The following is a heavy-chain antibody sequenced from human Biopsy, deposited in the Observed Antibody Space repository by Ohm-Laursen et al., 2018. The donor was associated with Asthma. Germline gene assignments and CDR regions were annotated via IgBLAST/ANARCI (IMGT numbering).Heavy chain of an antibody. D-gene: IGHD2-2*01. CDR2: INPFGGSS. J-gene: IGHJ6*04. V-gene: IGHV1-46*01. Sequence: SVKVSCKASGYTFTSYYMHWVRQAPGHRLEWMGMINPFGGSSNFAQKFQGRLTMTRDTSTRTVYMELSSLRSEDTAVYYCAREATSGEVPFGYFYALDVWGEGTTVTVSS. CDR3: AREATSGEVPFGYFYALDV. CDR1: GYTFTSYY.